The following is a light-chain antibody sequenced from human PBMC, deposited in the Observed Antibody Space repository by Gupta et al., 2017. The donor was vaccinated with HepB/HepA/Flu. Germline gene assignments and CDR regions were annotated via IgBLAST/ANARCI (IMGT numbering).Light chain of an antibody. J-gene: IGKJ1*01. Sequence: LVITPSPYSLAVSLGERATIHCTSSQSVLYSSDNKNYLAWYQQKPGQPPKLLIYWASTRESAVPERFSGSGSGTEFTLTINSLQAEDVAVYYCQKYYDTPRTFGQGTKLEIK. CDR3: QKYYDTPRT. V-gene: IGKV4-1*01. CDR1: QSVLYSSDNKNY. CDR2: WAS.